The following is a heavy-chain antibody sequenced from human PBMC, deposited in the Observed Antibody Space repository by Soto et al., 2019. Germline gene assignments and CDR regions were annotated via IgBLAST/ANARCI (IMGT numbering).Heavy chain of an antibody. CDR1: GFTFSSNA. CDR2: IGGGGGST. V-gene: IGHV3-23*01. J-gene: IGHJ4*02. Sequence: GGSLRLSCVASGFTFSSNAMSWVRQAPGKGLEWVSAIGGGGGSTYYTDSGKGRFTISRDTSKNTLYLQMNSLRADDTAVYYCAKTRTGTTSFDYWGQGTLVTVSS. CDR3: AKTRTGTTSFDY. D-gene: IGHD1-7*01.